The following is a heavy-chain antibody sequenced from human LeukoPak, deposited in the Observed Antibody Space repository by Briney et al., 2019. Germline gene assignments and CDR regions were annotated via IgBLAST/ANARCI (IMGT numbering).Heavy chain of an antibody. CDR1: GGTFSSYA. CDR2: IIPIFGTA. CDR3: ARDSREVWSGYYAFDY. D-gene: IGHD3-3*01. J-gene: IGHJ4*02. V-gene: IGHV1-69*05. Sequence: SVKVSCKASGGTFSSYAISWVRQAPGQGLEWMGGIIPIFGTANYAQKFQGRVTITTDESTSTAYMELSSLRSEDTAVYYCARDSREVWSGYYAFDYWGQGTLVTVSS.